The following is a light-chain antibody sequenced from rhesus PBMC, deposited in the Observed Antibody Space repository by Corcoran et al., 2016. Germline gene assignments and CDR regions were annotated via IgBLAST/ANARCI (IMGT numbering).Light chain of an antibody. Sequence: DIQMTQSPSSLSASVGDTVTITCRASQSISTWLAWYQHKPGSAPKLQIYKASTLQTGVPSRFSGSGSGTEFTLTISSLKSEDFATYYCQYDDGSPDSFGQGTKVEIK. CDR1: QSISTW. CDR2: KAS. V-gene: IGKV1-22*01. CDR3: QYDDGSPDS. J-gene: IGKJ2*01.